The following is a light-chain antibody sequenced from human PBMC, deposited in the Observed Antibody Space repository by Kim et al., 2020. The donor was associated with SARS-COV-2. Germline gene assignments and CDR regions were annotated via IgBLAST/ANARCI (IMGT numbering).Light chain of an antibody. CDR1: SSDVGDYNE. CDR3: GSYTSSSTLV. CDR2: DVS. J-gene: IGLJ2*01. V-gene: IGLV2-14*03. Sequence: GQSITISCTGTSSDVGDYNEVSWYQQHAGKATILVFYDVSNRPSGVSSRFSGSKCSTAASLTISGLQAEDEADYYCGSYTSSSTLVFGGGTQLTVL.